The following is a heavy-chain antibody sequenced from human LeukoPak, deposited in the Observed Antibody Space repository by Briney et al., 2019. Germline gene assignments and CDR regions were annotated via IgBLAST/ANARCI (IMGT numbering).Heavy chain of an antibody. V-gene: IGHV3-53*04. D-gene: IGHD3-22*01. Sequence: GGSLRLSCAASGLTVSSNYMSWVRQAPGKGLEWVSVIYTGGTAYYADSVKGRFSISRHNSNNTLYLQMNSLRVEDTAVYYCARDRGDSSGYYLDALDIWGQGTMVTVSS. CDR3: ARDRGDSSGYYLDALDI. J-gene: IGHJ3*02. CDR1: GLTVSSNY. CDR2: IYTGGTA.